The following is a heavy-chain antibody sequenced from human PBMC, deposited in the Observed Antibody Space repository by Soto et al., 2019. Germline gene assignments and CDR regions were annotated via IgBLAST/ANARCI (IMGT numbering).Heavy chain of an antibody. CDR3: ARSEQQVEITFGGVIVLPFAP. V-gene: IGHV5-10-1*01. J-gene: IGHJ5*02. D-gene: IGHD3-16*02. CDR2: IDPSDSYT. CDR1: GYSFTSYW. Sequence: GESLKISCKGSGYSFTSYWISWVRQMPGKGLEWMGRIDPSDSYTNYSPSFQGHVTISADKSISTAYLQWSSLKASDTAMYYCARSEQQVEITFGGVIVLPFAPWGQGTLVTVSS.